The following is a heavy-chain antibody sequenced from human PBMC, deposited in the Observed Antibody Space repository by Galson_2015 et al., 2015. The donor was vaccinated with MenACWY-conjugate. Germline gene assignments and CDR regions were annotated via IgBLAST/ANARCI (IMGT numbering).Heavy chain of an antibody. J-gene: IGHJ2*01. D-gene: IGHD6-13*01. CDR3: ARGVTRTSGTINWYFDF. CDR1: GDSVSSNSAA. Sequence: CAISGDSVSSNSAAWTWIRQSPSRGLEWLGRTYYRSRWHNDYAVSVKSRITINPDTSRNQLSLQLSSVTPEDTAVHYCARGVTRTSGTINWYFDFWGRGTLVTVSS. CDR2: TYYRSRWHN. V-gene: IGHV6-1*01.